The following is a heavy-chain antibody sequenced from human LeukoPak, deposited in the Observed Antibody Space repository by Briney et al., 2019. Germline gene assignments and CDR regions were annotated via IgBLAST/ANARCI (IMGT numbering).Heavy chain of an antibody. CDR3: VRDRELTY. CDR2: IYNSGSST. CDR1: GGSISSYY. V-gene: IGHV4-59*01. D-gene: IGHD3-10*01. J-gene: IGHJ4*02. Sequence: SETLSLTCTVSGGSISSYYWSWIRQPPGKGLEWIGYIYNSGSSTIYNPSLKSRVTISVDMSKNQFSLRLSSVTAADTAVYFCVRDRELTYWGQGTLVTVSS.